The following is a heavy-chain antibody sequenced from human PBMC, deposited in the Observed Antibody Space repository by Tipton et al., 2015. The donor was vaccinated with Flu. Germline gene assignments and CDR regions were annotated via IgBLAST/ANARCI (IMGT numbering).Heavy chain of an antibody. V-gene: IGHV3-53*01. CDR2: IYSGGST. J-gene: IGHJ4*02. D-gene: IGHD5-24*01. CDR1: GFTVSSNY. CDR3: AGELMASPVPLYFDY. Sequence: VQLVQSGGGLIQPGGSLRLSCAASGFTVSSNYMSWVRQAPGKGLGWVSVIYSGGSTYYADSVKGRFTISRDNSKNTLYLQMNSLRAEDAAVYYCAGELMASPVPLYFDYWGQGTLVTVSS.